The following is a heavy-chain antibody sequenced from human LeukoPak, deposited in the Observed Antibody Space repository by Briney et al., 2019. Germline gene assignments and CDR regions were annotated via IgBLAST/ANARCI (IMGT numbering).Heavy chain of an antibody. CDR2: IYYSGSI. Sequence: SGTLSLTCTVSGGSVSAYYWSWIRQPPGKGLEWIGYIYYSGSINYKPSLKSRATISVDTSKNQFSLKLTSVTAADTAMYYCARGGGSGRGNWFDPWGQGSLVIVSS. J-gene: IGHJ5*02. CDR1: GGSVSAYY. V-gene: IGHV4-59*02. CDR3: ARGGGSGRGNWFDP. D-gene: IGHD3-10*01.